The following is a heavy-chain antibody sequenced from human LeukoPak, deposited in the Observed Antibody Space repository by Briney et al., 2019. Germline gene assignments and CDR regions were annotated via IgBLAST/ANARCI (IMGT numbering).Heavy chain of an antibody. Sequence: GASVKVSCKASGYTFTSYGISWVRQAPGQGLEWMGIINPSGGRTSYAQKFQGRVTMTRDTSTSTVYMELSSLRSEDTAMYYCARGHYFDSSGDAFDIWGQGTMVTVSS. CDR1: GYTFTSYG. J-gene: IGHJ3*02. V-gene: IGHV1-46*01. CDR2: INPSGGRT. CDR3: ARGHYFDSSGDAFDI. D-gene: IGHD3-22*01.